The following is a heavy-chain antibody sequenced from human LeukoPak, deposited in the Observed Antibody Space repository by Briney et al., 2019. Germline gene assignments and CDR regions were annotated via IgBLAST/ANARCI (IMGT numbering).Heavy chain of an antibody. D-gene: IGHD3-22*01. CDR1: GYTFTSYY. J-gene: IGHJ4*02. Sequence: GASVTVSCKASGYTFTSYYIHWVRQAPGQGLEWMGIINPSGGSTSYAQKFQGRVTMIRDKSTSTVYMELSSLRSEDTAVYYCARDDYYYDSSGYFPLYYFDYWGQGTLVTVSS. CDR2: INPSGGST. V-gene: IGHV1-46*01. CDR3: ARDDYYYDSSGYFPLYYFDY.